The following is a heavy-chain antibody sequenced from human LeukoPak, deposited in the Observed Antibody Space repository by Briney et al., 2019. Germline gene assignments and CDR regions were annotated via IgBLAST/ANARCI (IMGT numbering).Heavy chain of an antibody. Sequence: SQTLSLTCTVSGGSISSYYWSWIRQPPGKGLEWIGYIYYSGSTNYNPSLKSRVTISVDTSKNQFSLKLSSVTAADTAVYYCARGFHGSGSYPFDYWGQGTLVTVSS. J-gene: IGHJ4*02. CDR2: IYYSGST. D-gene: IGHD3-10*01. V-gene: IGHV4-59*01. CDR1: GGSISSYY. CDR3: ARGFHGSGSYPFDY.